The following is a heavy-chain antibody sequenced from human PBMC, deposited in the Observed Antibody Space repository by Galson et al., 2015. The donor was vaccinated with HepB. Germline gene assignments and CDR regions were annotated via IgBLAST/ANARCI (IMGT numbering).Heavy chain of an antibody. J-gene: IGHJ2*01. CDR1: GFTFSDYY. D-gene: IGHD5-12*01. CDR3: ARGDLVDWYFDL. Sequence: SLRLSCAASGFTFSDYYMSWIRQAPGKELEWVSYISSSSSYTNYADSVKGRFTISRDNAKNSLYLQMNSLRAEDTAVYYCARGDLVDWYFDLWGRGTLVTVSS. V-gene: IGHV3-11*05. CDR2: ISSSSSYT.